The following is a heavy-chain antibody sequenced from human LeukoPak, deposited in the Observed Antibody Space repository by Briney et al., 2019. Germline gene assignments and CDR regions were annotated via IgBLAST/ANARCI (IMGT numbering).Heavy chain of an antibody. V-gene: IGHV3-48*03. CDR2: ISSSGSTI. CDR1: GFTLSSYE. CDR3: AREKMELVVPAAMVDFYYYYGMDV. Sequence: GGSLRLSCAASGFTLSSYEMNWVRQAPGKGLEWVSYISSSGSTIYYADSVKGRYTISRDNAKNSLYLQMNSLRAEDTAVYYCAREKMELVVPAAMVDFYYYYGMDVWGQGTTVTVSS. J-gene: IGHJ6*02. D-gene: IGHD2-2*01.